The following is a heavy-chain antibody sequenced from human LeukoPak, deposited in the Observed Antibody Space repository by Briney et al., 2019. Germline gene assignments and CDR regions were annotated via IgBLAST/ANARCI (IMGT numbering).Heavy chain of an antibody. CDR2: INHSGST. Sequence: SETLSLTCAVYGGSFSGYYWSWIRQPPGKVLEWIGEINHSGSTNYNPSLKSRVTISVDTSKNQFSLKLSSVTAADTAVYYCARGTQWLVRSYYYYYMDVWGKGTTVTVSS. V-gene: IGHV4-34*01. J-gene: IGHJ6*03. D-gene: IGHD6-19*01. CDR1: GGSFSGYY. CDR3: ARGTQWLVRSYYYYYMDV.